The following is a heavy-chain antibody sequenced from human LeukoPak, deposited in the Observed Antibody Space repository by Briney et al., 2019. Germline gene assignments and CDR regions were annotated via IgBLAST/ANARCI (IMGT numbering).Heavy chain of an antibody. Sequence: GGSLRLSCVASGFTFADYAMHWVRQAPGKGLEWVSGIIPSGHTTYYADSVRGRFTISRDNSRNTLYLQMNSLRAEDTAVYYCAKDDRWLQFCCWGQGTLVTVSA. CDR2: IIPSGHTT. CDR3: AKDDRWLQFCC. J-gene: IGHJ4*02. D-gene: IGHD5-24*01. V-gene: IGHV3-23*01. CDR1: GFTFADYA.